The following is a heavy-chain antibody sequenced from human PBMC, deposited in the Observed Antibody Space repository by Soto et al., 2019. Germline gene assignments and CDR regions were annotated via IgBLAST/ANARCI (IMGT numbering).Heavy chain of an antibody. D-gene: IGHD5-12*01. CDR1: GGSISSGGYY. CDR3: ARDAPYPQGKWLNLDL. Sequence: SETLSLTCTVSGGSISSGGYYWSWIRQHPGKGLEWIGYIYYSGSTYYNPSLKSRVTISVDTSKNQFSLKLSSVTAADTAVYSCARDAPYPQGKWLNLDLWGQGTLVTVSS. J-gene: IGHJ5*02. CDR2: IYYSGST. V-gene: IGHV4-31*03.